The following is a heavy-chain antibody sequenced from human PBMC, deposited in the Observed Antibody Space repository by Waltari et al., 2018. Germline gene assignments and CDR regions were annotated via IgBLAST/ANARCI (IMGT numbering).Heavy chain of an antibody. V-gene: IGHV4-4*02. D-gene: IGHD3-16*01. CDR3: ARANGGLIGS. CDR2: IHHSGRT. CDR1: GASLCGGDW. J-gene: IGHJ5*02. Sequence: VHLQASGPGLVRPSETLSLTCHVSGASLCGGDWWIWVRQSPGKRLEWIGEIHHSGRTNSNPSLKNRLTLSVDESRNQFFLKITSVTAADTALYFCARANGGLIGSWGQGIVVTVSS.